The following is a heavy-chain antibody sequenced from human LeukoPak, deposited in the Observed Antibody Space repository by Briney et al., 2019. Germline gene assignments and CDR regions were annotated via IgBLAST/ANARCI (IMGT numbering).Heavy chain of an antibody. CDR1: GGSISSSSYY. CDR3: ARGGGRGGYNWFDP. J-gene: IGHJ5*02. D-gene: IGHD2-15*01. CDR2: IYYSGST. V-gene: IGHV4-39*07. Sequence: PSETLSLTCTVSGGSISSSSYYWGWIRQPPGKGLEWIGSIYYSGSTYYNPSLKSRVTISVDTSKNQFSPKLSSVTAADTAVYYCARGGGRGGYNWFDPWGQGTLVTVSS.